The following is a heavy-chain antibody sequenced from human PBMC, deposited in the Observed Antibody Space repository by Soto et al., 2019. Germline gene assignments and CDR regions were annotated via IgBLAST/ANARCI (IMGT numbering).Heavy chain of an antibody. V-gene: IGHV1-18*01. Sequence: ASVKVSCKASGYTFRNYGITWVRQAPGQGLEYMRWISPYNGNTLYAQNFQGRLTMTTDTSTRTIYMELTSLRSDDTPFYFGDRNMRAFTPSPGDHWGQETLVTVSS. CDR2: ISPYNGNT. J-gene: IGHJ4*02. CDR3: DRNMRAFTPSPGDH. CDR1: GYTFRNYG. D-gene: IGHD2-2*01.